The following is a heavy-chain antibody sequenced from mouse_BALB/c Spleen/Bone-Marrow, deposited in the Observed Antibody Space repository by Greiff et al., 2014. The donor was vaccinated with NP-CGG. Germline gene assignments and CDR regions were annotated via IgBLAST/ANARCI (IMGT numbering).Heavy chain of an antibody. CDR2: IDPANGNT. Sequence: VQLQQSGAELVKPGASVKLSCTASGFNIKDTYMHWVKQRPEQSLEWIGRIDPANGNTKYDPKFQGKATITADTSSNTAYLQLSSLTSEDTAVDYCANYYYDSSLFAYWGQGTLVTVSA. V-gene: IGHV14-3*02. D-gene: IGHD1-1*01. CDR3: ANYYYDSSLFAY. J-gene: IGHJ3*01. CDR1: GFNIKDTY.